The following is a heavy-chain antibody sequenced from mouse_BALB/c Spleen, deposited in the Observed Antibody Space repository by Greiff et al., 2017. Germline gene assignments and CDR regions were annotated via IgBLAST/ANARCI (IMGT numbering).Heavy chain of an antibody. CDR2: ISYSGST. CDR3: ARSITTWFAY. CDR1: GYSITSDYA. J-gene: IGHJ3*01. Sequence: ESGPGLVKPSQSLSLTCTVTGYSITSDYAWNWIRQFPGNKLEWMGYISYSGSTSYNPSLKSRISITRDTSKNQFFLQLNSVTTEDTATYYCARSITTWFAYWGQGTLVTVSA. D-gene: IGHD2-4*01. V-gene: IGHV3-2*02.